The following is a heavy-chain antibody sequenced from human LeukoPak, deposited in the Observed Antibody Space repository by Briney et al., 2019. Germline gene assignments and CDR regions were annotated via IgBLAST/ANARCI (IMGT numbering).Heavy chain of an antibody. CDR1: GGSISSSSYY. V-gene: IGHV4-39*01. Sequence: SETLSLTCTVSGGSISSSSYYWGWIRQPPGKGLEWLGCIYYSGSTYYNPSHKSRVTISVDTSKNQFSLKLSSVPAADTAVYYCAGRYCSGGSCYTTTHVNWFDPWGQGTLVTVSS. J-gene: IGHJ5*02. D-gene: IGHD2-15*01. CDR2: IYYSGST. CDR3: AGRYCSGGSCYTTTHVNWFDP.